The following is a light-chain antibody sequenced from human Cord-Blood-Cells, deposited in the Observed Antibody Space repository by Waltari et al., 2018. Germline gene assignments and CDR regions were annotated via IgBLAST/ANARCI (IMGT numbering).Light chain of an antibody. CDR2: RNN. CDR3: AAWDDSLSGWV. Sequence: QSVLTQPPSASGTPGQRVTISCSGRSSNIGSNYVYWYQQLPGTAPKLLIDRNNQRPSGVPDRFSGSKSGTSASLAISGLRSEDEADYYCAAWDDSLSGWVFGGGTKLTVL. J-gene: IGLJ3*02. CDR1: SSNIGSNY. V-gene: IGLV1-47*01.